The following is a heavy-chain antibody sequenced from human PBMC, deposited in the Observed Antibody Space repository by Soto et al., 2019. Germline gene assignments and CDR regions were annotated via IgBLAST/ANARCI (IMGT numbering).Heavy chain of an antibody. CDR2: IYPDDSDT. J-gene: IGHJ5*02. CDR1: GYTFTIYC. D-gene: IGHD6-6*01. CDR3: ARQGSSSSISWFDP. Sequence: PGESLKISCQASGYTFTIYCIGWVLQTPGKGLEWVGIIYPDDSDTRYSPSFQGQVIISADKSISTAYLQWSSLKASDTAIYYCARQGSSSSISWFDPWGQGTLVTVSS. V-gene: IGHV5-51*01.